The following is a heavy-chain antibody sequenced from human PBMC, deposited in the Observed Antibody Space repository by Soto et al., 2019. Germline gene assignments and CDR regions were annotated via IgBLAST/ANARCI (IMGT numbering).Heavy chain of an antibody. J-gene: IGHJ6*02. V-gene: IGHV4-59*01. CDR3: ARDVSRYYSGMLV. Sequence: QVQLQESGPGLVKPSETLSLTCTVSGGSISSYYWSWIRQPPGKGLEWFGYIYYSGSTNYNPSLKRRGTTPLATPKTQFSLKLRSVTAAYTAVYYCARDVSRYYSGMLVWGQGTTLTVSS. CDR2: IYYSGST. CDR1: GGSISSYY.